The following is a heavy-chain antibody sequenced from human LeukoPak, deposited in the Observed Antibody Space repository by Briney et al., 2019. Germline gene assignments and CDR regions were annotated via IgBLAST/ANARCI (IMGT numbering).Heavy chain of an antibody. J-gene: IGHJ3*01. CDR1: GFTFSDCY. D-gene: IGHD3-22*01. CDR2: ISGSGRAL. Sequence: GGSLRLSCVASGFTFSDCYMSWVRQAPGKGLEWVSDISGSGRALHYADSVQGRFTISRDNAKNSVFLEMNSLRVEDTAVYYCARDIPPRPMIVTGYEAFDFWGPGTMVTVSS. CDR3: ARDIPPRPMIVTGYEAFDF. V-gene: IGHV3-11*01.